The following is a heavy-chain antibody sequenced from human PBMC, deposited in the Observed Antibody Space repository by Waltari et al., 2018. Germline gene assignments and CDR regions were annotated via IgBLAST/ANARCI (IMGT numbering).Heavy chain of an antibody. CDR2: MNPEAGNT. J-gene: IGHJ4*02. V-gene: IGHV1-8*01. CDR1: GYPFTSYD. D-gene: IGHD4-4*01. Sequence: QVQLVQSETEVKRPGASVKVSCKVSGYPFTSYDINWVRQATGQGPEGVGVMNPEAGNTIYAKKFQGRVTLTRDTAINTAYMELSSLRFEDTAVYYCTIYTVWGQGTLVTVSS. CDR3: TIYTV.